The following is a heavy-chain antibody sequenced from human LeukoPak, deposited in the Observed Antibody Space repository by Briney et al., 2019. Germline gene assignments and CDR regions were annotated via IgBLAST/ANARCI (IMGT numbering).Heavy chain of an antibody. J-gene: IGHJ4*02. Sequence: PSETLSLTCTVSGGSISSYYWSWIRQPPGKGLEWIGYIYHSGSTNYNPSLKSRVTISVDTSKSQFSLKLSSVTAADTAVYYCSRSRTVGARLDYWGQGTLVTVSS. V-gene: IGHV4-59*01. CDR2: IYHSGST. CDR3: SRSRTVGARLDY. CDR1: GGSISSYY. D-gene: IGHD1-26*01.